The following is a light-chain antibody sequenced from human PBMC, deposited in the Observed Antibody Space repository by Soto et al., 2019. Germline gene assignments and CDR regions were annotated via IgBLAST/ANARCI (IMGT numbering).Light chain of an antibody. CDR2: DAS. Sequence: SHMTQSPSTLSASLGDRVTITCRASQSISTWLAWYQQKPGKAPKLLIYDASSLESGVPSRFSGSGSGTEFTLTISSLQPDDFATYYCQQYNTYWTFGQGTKVDIK. J-gene: IGKJ1*01. CDR1: QSISTW. V-gene: IGKV1-5*01. CDR3: QQYNTYWT.